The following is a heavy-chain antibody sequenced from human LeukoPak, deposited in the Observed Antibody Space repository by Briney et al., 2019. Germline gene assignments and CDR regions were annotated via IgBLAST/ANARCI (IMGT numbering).Heavy chain of an antibody. D-gene: IGHD6-13*01. CDR1: GFTVSSNY. V-gene: IGHV3-66*04. Sequence: GGSLRLSCAASGFTVSSNYMSWVRQAPGKGLEWVSVIYSGGSTYYADFVKGRFTISRDNSKNTLYLQMNSLRAEDTAVYYCARLQQGSWFSAWGQGTLVTVSS. J-gene: IGHJ5*02. CDR3: ARLQQGSWFSA. CDR2: IYSGGST.